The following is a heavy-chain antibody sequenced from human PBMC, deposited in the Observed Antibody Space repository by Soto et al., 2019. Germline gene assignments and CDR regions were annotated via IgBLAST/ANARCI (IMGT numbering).Heavy chain of an antibody. V-gene: IGHV3-30*18. Sequence: QVQLVESGGGVVQPGKSLRLSCAGSGFTFSSYGMDWVRQAPGKGLEWVAVISYDGSNKYYADSVKGRFTNSRDNSKNTLYLQMSSLRADDTAVYYCAKARMGAGVRGYFDYWGQGTLVTVSS. CDR3: AKARMGAGVRGYFDY. CDR1: GFTFSSYG. J-gene: IGHJ4*02. CDR2: ISYDGSNK. D-gene: IGHD3-10*01.